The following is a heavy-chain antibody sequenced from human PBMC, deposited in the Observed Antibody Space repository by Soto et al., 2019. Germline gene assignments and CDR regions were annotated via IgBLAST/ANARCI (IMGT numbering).Heavy chain of an antibody. CDR1: GGSITSYY. CDR2: IYFSGSA. J-gene: IGHJ4*02. D-gene: IGHD5-12*01. Sequence: QVQLQESGPGLVKPSETLSLTCTVSGGSITSYYWSWIRQPPGKGLEWIGYIYFSGSANYNPSLKSRVTISVDTSKHQSSLKLSSVTAADTAVYYCARRYSGYGDYWGQGTLVTVSS. V-gene: IGHV4-59*08. CDR3: ARRYSGYGDY.